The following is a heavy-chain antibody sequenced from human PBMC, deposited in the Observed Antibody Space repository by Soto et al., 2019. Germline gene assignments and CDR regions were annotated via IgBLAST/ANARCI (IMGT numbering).Heavy chain of an antibody. CDR2: IYYSGST. CDR3: ARLFDSNSGSYPDPY. V-gene: IGHV4-59*01. Sequence: SETLSLTCTVCGGSISSYYCSWIRQPPGKGLEWIGYIYYSGSTNYNPSLKSRVTISVDTSKNQFSLKLSSVTAADTDMYYCARLFDSNSGSYPDPYSGQRTLVTFCS. J-gene: IGHJ4*02. CDR1: GGSISSYY. D-gene: IGHD1-26*01.